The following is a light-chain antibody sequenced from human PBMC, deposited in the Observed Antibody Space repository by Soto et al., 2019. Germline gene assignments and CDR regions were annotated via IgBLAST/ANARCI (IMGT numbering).Light chain of an antibody. CDR2: DDS. CDR1: NIGSKS. Sequence: SYELTQPPSVSVAPGQTARITCGGDNIGSKSVHWDQVRPGQAPVLVVHDDSDRPSGIPDRFSGSNSGAERYLTISNLQSEDEADYYCQTWGTDIQVFGGGTKLAVL. V-gene: IGLV3-21*02. CDR3: QTWGTDIQV. J-gene: IGLJ3*02.